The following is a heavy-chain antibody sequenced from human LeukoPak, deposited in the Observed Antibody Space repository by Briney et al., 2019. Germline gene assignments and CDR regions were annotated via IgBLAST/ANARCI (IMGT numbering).Heavy chain of an antibody. CDR2: IYYSGST. V-gene: IGHV4-59*12. Sequence: SETLSLTCTVSGGSISSYYWSWIRQPPGKGLEWIGYIYYSGSTNYNPSLKSRVTISVDKSKNQFSLKLSSVTAADTAVYYCARESKVAVAGTFDYWGQGTLVTVSS. CDR3: ARESKVAVAGTFDY. D-gene: IGHD6-19*01. CDR1: GGSISSYY. J-gene: IGHJ4*02.